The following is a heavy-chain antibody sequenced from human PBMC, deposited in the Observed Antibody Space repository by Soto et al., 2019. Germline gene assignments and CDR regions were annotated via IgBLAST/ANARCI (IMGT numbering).Heavy chain of an antibody. CDR3: AKDGPRVVVPAAIWEKTTGWFDP. J-gene: IGHJ5*02. CDR1: GFTFSSYA. Sequence: EVQLLESGGGLVQPGGSLRLSCAASGFTFSSYAMSWVRQAPGKGLEWVSAISGSGGSTYYADSVKGRFTISRDNSKNPLYMQMNGLRAEDTAVYYCAKDGPRVVVPAAIWEKTTGWFDPWGQGTLVTVSS. CDR2: ISGSGGST. V-gene: IGHV3-23*01. D-gene: IGHD2-2*02.